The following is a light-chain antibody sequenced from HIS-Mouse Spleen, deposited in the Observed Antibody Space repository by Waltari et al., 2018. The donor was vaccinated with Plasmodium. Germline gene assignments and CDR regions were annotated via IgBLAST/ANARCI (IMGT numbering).Light chain of an antibody. J-gene: IGLJ2*01. Sequence: SYELTQPPSVSVPPGQTASITCSGDTLADKYACWYQQKPGQSPVLVIYQDSKRPSGIPERFSGSNSGNTATLTISGTQAMDEADYYCQAWDSSTAWVFGGGTKLTVL. CDR1: TLADKY. CDR2: QDS. CDR3: QAWDSSTAWV. V-gene: IGLV3-1*01.